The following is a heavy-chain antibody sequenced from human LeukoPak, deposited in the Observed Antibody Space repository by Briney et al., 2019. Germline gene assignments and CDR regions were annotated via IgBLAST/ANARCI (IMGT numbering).Heavy chain of an antibody. J-gene: IGHJ5*02. CDR3: ARYSNTWGWLDP. Sequence: GGSLRLSCAASGVTIDDYAMHWGRHAPGPGQELVSGISRNSGSIGYADSVKGRFTIPRDNAKNSLYLQMNSLRVEDTAVYYCARYSNTWGWLDPWGHGTLVTVSS. CDR1: GVTIDDYA. CDR2: ISRNSGSI. D-gene: IGHD3-16*01. V-gene: IGHV3-9*01.